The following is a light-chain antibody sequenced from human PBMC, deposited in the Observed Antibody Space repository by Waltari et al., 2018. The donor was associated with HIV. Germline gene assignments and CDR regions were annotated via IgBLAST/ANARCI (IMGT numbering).Light chain of an antibody. Sequence: SGLTQPASLSGFPGQSSTISCPGADRYFGFHHFISWYQQHPGKVPKVILSKVYSRASGISHRVSGSKSGNTASLTISGLQAEDEAVYYCASYTANDTVIFAGGTTVTVL. J-gene: IGLJ2*01. CDR3: ASYTANDTVI. CDR1: DRYFGFHHF. V-gene: IGLV2-14*01. CDR2: KVY.